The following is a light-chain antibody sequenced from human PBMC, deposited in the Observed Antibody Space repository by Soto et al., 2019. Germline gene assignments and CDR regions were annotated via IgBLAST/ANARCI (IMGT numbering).Light chain of an antibody. CDR1: ANDVGGHNY. V-gene: IGLV2-11*01. J-gene: IGLJ1*01. CDR3: YSYAGTYTFV. Sequence: QSALTQPRSVSGSPGQSATISCTGTANDVGGHNYVSWYQQHPGEALKLLIYDVTERPSGVPDRFSGSKSGNTASLTISGLQTEDEADYYCYSYAGTYTFVFGTGTKLTVL. CDR2: DVT.